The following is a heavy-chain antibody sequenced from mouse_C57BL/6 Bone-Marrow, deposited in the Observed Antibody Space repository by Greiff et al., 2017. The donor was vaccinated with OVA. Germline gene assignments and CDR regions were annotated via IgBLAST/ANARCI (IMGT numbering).Heavy chain of an antibody. CDR2: IHPNSGST. CDR1: GYTFTSYW. Sequence: QVQLKQSGAELVKPGASVKLSCKASGYTFTSYWMHWVKQRPGQGLEWIGMIHPNSGSTNYNEKFKSKATLTVDKSSSTAYMQLSSLTSEDSAVYYCARFGNYGGMDYWGQGTSVTVSS. V-gene: IGHV1-64*01. J-gene: IGHJ4*01. CDR3: ARFGNYGGMDY. D-gene: IGHD2-1*01.